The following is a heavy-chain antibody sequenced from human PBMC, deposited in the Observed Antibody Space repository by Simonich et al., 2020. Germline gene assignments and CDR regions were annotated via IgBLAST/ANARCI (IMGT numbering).Heavy chain of an antibody. Sequence: QLQLQESGPGLVKPSETLSLTCTVSGGSISSSSYYWGWIRQPPGKWLEWIGSIYYSGSTYYNPSLKRRVTRSVDTSKNQFSLKLSSVTAADTAVYYCARHAGFAFDIWGQGTMVTVSS. CDR3: ARHAGFAFDI. D-gene: IGHD6-13*01. CDR2: IYYSGST. V-gene: IGHV4-39*01. J-gene: IGHJ3*02. CDR1: GGSISSSSYY.